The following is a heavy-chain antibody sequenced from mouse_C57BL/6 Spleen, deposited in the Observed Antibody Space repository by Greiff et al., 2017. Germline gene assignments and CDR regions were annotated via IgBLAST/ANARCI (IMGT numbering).Heavy chain of an antibody. CDR2: IYPRSGNT. Sequence: QVQLKQSGAELARPGASVKLSCKASGYTFTSYGISWVKQRTGQGLEWIGEIYPRSGNTYYNEKFKGKATLTADKSSSTAYMELRSLTSEDSAVYFCASGYYPFAYWGQGTLVTVSA. D-gene: IGHD2-3*01. CDR1: GYTFTSYG. J-gene: IGHJ3*01. V-gene: IGHV1-81*01. CDR3: ASGYYPFAY.